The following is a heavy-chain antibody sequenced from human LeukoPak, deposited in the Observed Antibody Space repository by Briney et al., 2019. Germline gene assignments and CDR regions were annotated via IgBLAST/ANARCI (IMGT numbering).Heavy chain of an antibody. CDR3: ARTGSTVTMLYPFDH. J-gene: IGHJ4*02. Sequence: SETLSLTCTVSGGSIRSYYWSWIRQPPGKGLEWIGYIYYSGSTNYNPSLKSRVSISVDTSKNQFSLKLSSVSAADTAVYYCARTGSTVTMLYPFDHWGQGTLVTVSS. V-gene: IGHV4-59*01. D-gene: IGHD4-17*01. CDR1: GGSIRSYY. CDR2: IYYSGST.